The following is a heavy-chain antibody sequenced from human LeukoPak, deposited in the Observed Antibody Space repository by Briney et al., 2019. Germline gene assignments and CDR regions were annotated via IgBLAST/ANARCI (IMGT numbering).Heavy chain of an antibody. CDR2: IWYDGSNK. J-gene: IGHJ3*02. CDR1: GFTFSSYG. V-gene: IGHV3-33*01. CDR3: ARALCSGGTCLDAFDI. Sequence: GGSLRLSCVASGFTFSSYGMYWVRQAPGKGLEWVAVIWYDGSNKYYADSVKGRFTISRDNSKNTLYLQMNSLRAEDTAVYYCARALCSGGTCLDAFDIWGQGTMVTVSS. D-gene: IGHD2-15*01.